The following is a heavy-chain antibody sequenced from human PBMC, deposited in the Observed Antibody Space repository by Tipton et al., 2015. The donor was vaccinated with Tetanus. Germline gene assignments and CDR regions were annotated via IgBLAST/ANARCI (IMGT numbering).Heavy chain of an antibody. CDR1: GFIFSSYG. V-gene: IGHV3-33*01. CDR2: SWYDGTDK. CDR3: AREADCSGGSCFSGDFDN. J-gene: IGHJ4*02. D-gene: IGHD2-15*01. Sequence: LRLSCAASGFIFSSYGIHWVRQAPGKGLEWLAVSWYDGTDKYYADSVKGRFTISRDNSKNTLYLQMNSLRAEDTALYYCAREADCSGGSCFSGDFDNWGQGTQVTVSS.